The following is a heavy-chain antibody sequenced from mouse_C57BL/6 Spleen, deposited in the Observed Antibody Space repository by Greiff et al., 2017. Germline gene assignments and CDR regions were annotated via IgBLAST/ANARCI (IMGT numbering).Heavy chain of an antibody. CDR2: IDPANGNT. Sequence: EVQLQESVAELVRPGASVKLSCTASGFNIKNTYMHWVKQRPEQGLEWIGRIDPANGNTKYAPKFQGKATITADTSSNTAYLQLSSLTSEDTAIYYCASDDYDGVYAMDYWGQGTSVTVSS. V-gene: IGHV14-3*01. D-gene: IGHD2-4*01. CDR3: ASDDYDGVYAMDY. CDR1: GFNIKNTY. J-gene: IGHJ4*01.